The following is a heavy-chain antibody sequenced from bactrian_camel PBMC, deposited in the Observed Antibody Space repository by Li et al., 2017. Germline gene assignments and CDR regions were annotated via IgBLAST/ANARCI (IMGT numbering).Heavy chain of an antibody. CDR2: IDRQGSI. CDR1: GFFVGDYC. CDR3: AAARRPCLTALRNLDATLFDY. D-gene: IGHD1*01. V-gene: IGHV3S55*01. Sequence: HVQLVESGGGSVQAGGSLRLSCAASGFFVGDYCMAWFRQAPGMEREGVAAIDRQGSIDYADSVKGRFTISKDNAKNALYLQMDTLQPEDTATYYCAAARRPCLTALRNLDATLFDYWGQGTQVTVS. J-gene: IGHJ4*01.